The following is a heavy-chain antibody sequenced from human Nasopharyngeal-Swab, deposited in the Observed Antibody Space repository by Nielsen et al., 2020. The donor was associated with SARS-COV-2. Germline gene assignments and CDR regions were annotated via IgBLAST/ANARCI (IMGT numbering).Heavy chain of an antibody. D-gene: IGHD3-3*01. CDR3: ARRGITIFGVVTFDY. J-gene: IGHJ4*02. Sequence: SETLSLTCTVSGASISTYYWGWIRQPPGKGLEWIGSIYYSGSTYYNPSLKSRVTISVDTSKNQFSLKLSSVTAADTAVYYCARRGITIFGVVTFDYWGQGTLVTVSS. V-gene: IGHV4-39*01. CDR2: IYYSGST. CDR1: GASISTYY.